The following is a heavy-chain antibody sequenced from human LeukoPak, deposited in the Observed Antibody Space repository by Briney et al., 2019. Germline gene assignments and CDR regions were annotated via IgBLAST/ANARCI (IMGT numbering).Heavy chain of an antibody. CDR2: IDWDNNK. CDR1: GFSLSTTGMR. J-gene: IGHJ4*02. CDR3: TRTLRGYTYDY. D-gene: IGHD5-18*01. Sequence: SGPTLVNPTQTLTLTCTFSGFSLSTTGMRVSWIRQPPGKALEWLARIDWDNNKLYSASLKTRLTISKDTSRNQVVLTMTNMDPVDTATYYCTRTLRGYTYDYWGQGTLVTVSS. V-gene: IGHV2-70*04.